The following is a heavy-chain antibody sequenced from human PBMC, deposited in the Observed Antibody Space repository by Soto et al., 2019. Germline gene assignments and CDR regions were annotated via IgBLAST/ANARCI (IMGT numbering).Heavy chain of an antibody. CDR3: ARDGSTVTTNYHYAMDV. Sequence: VGRAPGKGLEWVSYIHSGGSRIYYADSVKGRFTISRDNAKNSLYLQMNSLRAEDTAVYYCARDGSTVTTNYHYAMDVWGQGTTVTVSS. J-gene: IGHJ6*02. CDR2: IHSGGSRI. D-gene: IGHD4-17*01. V-gene: IGHV3-48*03.